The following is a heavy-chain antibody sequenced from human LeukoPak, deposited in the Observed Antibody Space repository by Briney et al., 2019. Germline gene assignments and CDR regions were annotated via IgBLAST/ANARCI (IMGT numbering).Heavy chain of an antibody. CDR3: ASRYCTSTNCYAFDI. Sequence: GGSLRLSCAASGFTFSSYSMNWVRQAPGKGLEWVSSISSDSNYIFYADSVQGRFTISRDNAENSLFLQMNSLRAEDTAVHYCASRYCTSTNCYAFDIWGQGTMVTVSS. D-gene: IGHD2-2*01. V-gene: IGHV3-21*01. CDR2: ISSDSNYI. CDR1: GFTFSSYS. J-gene: IGHJ3*02.